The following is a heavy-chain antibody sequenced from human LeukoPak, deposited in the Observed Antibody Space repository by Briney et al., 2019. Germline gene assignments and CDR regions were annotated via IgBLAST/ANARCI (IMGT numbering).Heavy chain of an antibody. CDR2: IYNSERT. D-gene: IGHD3-10*01. J-gene: IGHJ5*01. Sequence: SETLSLTCTVSGYSISSGYYWGWIRPPPGKGLEWFENIYNSERTYYSQSLKSRFTISVDTSNNPFSLHLGSVTAADTAIYYCARYRDSWFDFWGQGILVTVSA. V-gene: IGHV4-38-2*02. CDR3: ARYRDSWFDF. CDR1: GYSISSGYY.